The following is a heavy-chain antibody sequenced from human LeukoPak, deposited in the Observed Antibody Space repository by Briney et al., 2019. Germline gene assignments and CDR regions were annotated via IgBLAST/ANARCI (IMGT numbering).Heavy chain of an antibody. CDR3: ARGDFHYDILTGYSPPRFFDY. V-gene: IGHV4-31*03. D-gene: IGHD3-9*01. CDR1: GGSVSSGGYY. Sequence: PSQTLSLTCTVSGGSVSSGGYYWSWVCQHPGKGLEWIGYICYSGSTYYNPSLKSRVTISVDTSKNQFSLKLSSVTAADTAVYYCARGDFHYDILTGYSPPRFFDYWGQGTLVTVSS. CDR2: ICYSGST. J-gene: IGHJ4*02.